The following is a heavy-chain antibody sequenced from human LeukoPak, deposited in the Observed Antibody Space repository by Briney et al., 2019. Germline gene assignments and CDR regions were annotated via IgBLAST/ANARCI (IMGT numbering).Heavy chain of an antibody. V-gene: IGHV3-30-3*01. CDR1: GFTFSSYA. D-gene: IGHD5-24*01. CDR2: ISYDGSNK. Sequence: PGRSLRLSCAASGFTFSSYAMHWVRQAPGEGLEWVAVISYDGSNKYYADSVKGRFTISRDNSKNTLYLQMNSLRAEDTAVYYSARKSRDGYNYDSSGFFDYWGQGTLVTVSS. CDR3: ARKSRDGYNYDSSGFFDY. J-gene: IGHJ4*02.